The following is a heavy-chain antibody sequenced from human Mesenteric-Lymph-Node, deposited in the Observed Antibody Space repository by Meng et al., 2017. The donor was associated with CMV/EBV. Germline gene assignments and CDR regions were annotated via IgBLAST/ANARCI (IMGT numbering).Heavy chain of an antibody. Sequence: GESLKISCAASGFTFSSYEMNWVRQAPGKGLEWVSYISSSSSYIYYADSVKGRFTISRDNAKNSLYLQMNSLRAEDTAVYYCARAGSYYYGMDVWGQGTTVTVSS. D-gene: IGHD2-15*01. CDR3: ARAGSYYYGMDV. V-gene: IGHV3-21*05. CDR1: GFTFSSYE. J-gene: IGHJ6*02. CDR2: ISSSSSYI.